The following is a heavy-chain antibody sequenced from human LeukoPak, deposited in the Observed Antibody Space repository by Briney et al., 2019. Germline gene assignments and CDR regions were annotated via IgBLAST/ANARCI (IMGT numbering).Heavy chain of an antibody. CDR2: ISYDGSNK. D-gene: IGHD3-22*01. CDR3: ARGVDYYDSSGTIDY. CDR1: GFTFSSYG. Sequence: GRSLRLSCAASGFTFSSYGMHWVRQAPGKGLEWVAVISYDGSNKYYADSVKGRITISRDDSKNTLYLQMNSLRAEDTAVYYCARGVDYYDSSGTIDYWGQGTLVTVSS. J-gene: IGHJ4*02. V-gene: IGHV3-30*03.